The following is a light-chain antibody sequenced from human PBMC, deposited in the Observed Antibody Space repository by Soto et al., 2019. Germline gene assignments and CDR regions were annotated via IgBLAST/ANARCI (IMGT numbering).Light chain of an antibody. CDR1: QSVSSN. V-gene: IGKV3-15*01. CDR3: RQYNKWPPSLT. Sequence: EIVMTQSPATLSVSPGERATLSCRASQSVSSNLAWYQQKPGQAPRLLIYGASTRATGIPARFSGSGSGTEFTLTISSLQSEDFAVYYCRQYNKWPPSLTFGGGTKVDIK. J-gene: IGKJ4*01. CDR2: GAS.